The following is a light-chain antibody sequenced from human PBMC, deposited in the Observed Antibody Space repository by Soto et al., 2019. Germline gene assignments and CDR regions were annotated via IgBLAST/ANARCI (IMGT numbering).Light chain of an antibody. CDR2: TNN. CDR3: AAWDGSLNVYV. CDR1: SSSIGSNS. Sequence: QSVLTQPPSASGTPGQRVTISCSGSSSSIGSNSVNWYQQLPRTAPKVLIYTNNQRPSGVPDRFYGSKSGTSASLAISGLQSEDEADYYCAAWDGSLNVYVFGTGTKLTVL. J-gene: IGLJ1*01. V-gene: IGLV1-44*01.